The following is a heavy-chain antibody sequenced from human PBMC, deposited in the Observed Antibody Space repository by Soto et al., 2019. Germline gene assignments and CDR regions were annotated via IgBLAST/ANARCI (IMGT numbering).Heavy chain of an antibody. J-gene: IGHJ4*02. CDR1: GGSVSSYY. CDR3: ARERYEGRIDY. V-gene: IGHV4-59*02. CDR2: IYYSGST. Sequence: SETLSLTCTVSGGSVSSYYWSWIRQPPGRGPEWLAYIYYSGSTTYNPSLKSRLTMSVDTSKNQFSLNLRSVTAADTAVYYCARERYEGRIDYWGRGTLVTVSS. D-gene: IGHD2-2*01.